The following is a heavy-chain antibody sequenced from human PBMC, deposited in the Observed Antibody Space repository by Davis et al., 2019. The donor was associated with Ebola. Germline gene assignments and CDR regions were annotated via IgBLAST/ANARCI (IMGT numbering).Heavy chain of an antibody. Sequence: SVKVSCKASGGTFSNHAISWVRQAPGQGLEWMGGIIPLFGIPKYVQKFQGSVTFTADKSTSTAYLELSSLRSEDTAVYYCAIAASGNFYFDYWGQGSLVTVSS. V-gene: IGHV1-69*10. J-gene: IGHJ4*02. CDR3: AIAASGNFYFDY. D-gene: IGHD3-10*01. CDR2: IIPLFGIP. CDR1: GGTFSNHA.